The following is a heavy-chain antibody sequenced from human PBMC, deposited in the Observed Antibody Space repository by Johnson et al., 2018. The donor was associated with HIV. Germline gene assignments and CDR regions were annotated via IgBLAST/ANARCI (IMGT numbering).Heavy chain of an antibody. CDR3: ARDLKPTYYYGSVVVLGRSEAFEI. D-gene: IGHD3-10*01. J-gene: IGHJ3*02. CDR2: ISYDGSNK. CDR1: GFTFSSYA. Sequence: QVQLVESGGGVVQPGRSLRLSCAASGFTFSSYAMHWVRQAPGKGLEWVAVISYDGSNKYYADSVKGRFTISRDNSKNTLYLQMNSLRAEDTAVYYCARDLKPTYYYGSVVVLGRSEAFEIWGQGTMVTVSS. V-gene: IGHV3-30-3*01.